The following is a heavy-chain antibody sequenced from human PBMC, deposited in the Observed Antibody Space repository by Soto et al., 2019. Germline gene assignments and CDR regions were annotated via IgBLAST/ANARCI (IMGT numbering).Heavy chain of an antibody. Sequence: EVQLVESGGGLVQPGGSLRLSCAASGFTFSSYAMHWVRQAPGKGLEYVSAISSNGGSTYYANSLKGRFTISRDNSKNTLYLQMGSLRAEDMAVYYCARVSKYYDFWSGYYTDYYYYMDVWGKGTTVTVSS. V-gene: IGHV3-64*01. D-gene: IGHD3-3*01. J-gene: IGHJ6*03. CDR2: ISSNGGST. CDR3: ARVSKYYDFWSGYYTDYYYYMDV. CDR1: GFTFSSYA.